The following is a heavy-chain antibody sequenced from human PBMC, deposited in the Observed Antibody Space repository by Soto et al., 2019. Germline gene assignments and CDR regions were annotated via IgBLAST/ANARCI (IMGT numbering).Heavy chain of an antibody. CDR3: ARERVVATNNWFDP. D-gene: IGHD2-15*01. J-gene: IGHJ5*02. CDR1: GGSISSGGYY. Sequence: PSETLSLTCTVSGGSISSGGYYWSWIRQHPGKGLEWIGYIYYSGSTYYNPSLKSRVTISVDTSKNQFSLKLSSVTAADTAVYYCARERVVATNNWFDPWGQGTLVTVSS. V-gene: IGHV4-31*03. CDR2: IYYSGST.